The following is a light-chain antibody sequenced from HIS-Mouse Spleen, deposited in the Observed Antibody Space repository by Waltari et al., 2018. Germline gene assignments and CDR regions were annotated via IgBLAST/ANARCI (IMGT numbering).Light chain of an antibody. V-gene: IGKV1-33*01. CDR3: QQYDTLPLT. Sequence: DIQMTQSPSSLSASVGDRVTITCQASQDISNHLNWYQQKPGKAPKLLIYDASNLETGVPSRCSGSGSGTDFTFTIRSLQPEDIATYYCQQYDTLPLTFGPGTKVDIK. J-gene: IGKJ3*01. CDR2: DAS. CDR1: QDISNH.